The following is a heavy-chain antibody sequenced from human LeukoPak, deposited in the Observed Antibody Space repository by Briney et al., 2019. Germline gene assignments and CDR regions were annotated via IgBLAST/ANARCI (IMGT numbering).Heavy chain of an antibody. Sequence: SETLSLTCTVSGGSISSSFYYWGWIRQPPGKGLEWIGSIYYSGNTYYSPSLKSRVTISVDTSKNHFSLHVRSVTAADTAVYYCARVKRASSVTIFGVVPDYWGQGTLVTVSS. D-gene: IGHD3-3*01. V-gene: IGHV4-39*02. CDR2: IYYSGNT. J-gene: IGHJ4*02. CDR3: ARVKRASSVTIFGVVPDY. CDR1: GGSISSSFYY.